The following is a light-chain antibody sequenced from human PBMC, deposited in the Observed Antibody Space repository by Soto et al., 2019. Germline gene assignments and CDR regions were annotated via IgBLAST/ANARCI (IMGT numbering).Light chain of an antibody. CDR3: MQGTHWPPYT. CDR2: TAS. CDR1: RSLVYSDGNSY. J-gene: IGKJ2*01. V-gene: IGKV2-30*01. Sequence: DVVMTQSPLSLPVTLGQPASISCRASRSLVYSDGNSYLSWYHQRPGQSPRRLIYTASNRASGVPDRFIGSGSGTDFTLEISRVEAEDVGIYYCMQGTHWPPYTFGLGTKLEIK.